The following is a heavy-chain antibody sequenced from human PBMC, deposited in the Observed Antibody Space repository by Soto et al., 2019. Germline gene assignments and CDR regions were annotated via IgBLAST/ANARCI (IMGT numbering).Heavy chain of an antibody. CDR2: ISSSGSFM. J-gene: IGHJ5*01. Sequence: EVQLVESGGGLVKPGGSLRLSCAASGFSFSSDSMGWVRQAPGKGLEWVSSISSSGSFMNYADSVKGRFTISRDNAKNSLSLQMGSLKDEDTAVYYCVGDPPTGTTLDWVDSWGQGTLVTVSS. CDR3: VGDPPTGTTLDWVDS. D-gene: IGHD1-7*01. V-gene: IGHV3-21*01. CDR1: GFSFSSDS.